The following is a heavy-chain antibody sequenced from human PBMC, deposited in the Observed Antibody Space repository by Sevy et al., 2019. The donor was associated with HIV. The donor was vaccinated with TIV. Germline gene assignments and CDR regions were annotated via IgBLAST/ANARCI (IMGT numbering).Heavy chain of an antibody. CDR3: ARGRVNGYYKGRNWFDP. D-gene: IGHD3-9*01. Sequence: SETQSLTCAVYGGSFSGYYWSWIRQPPGKGLEWIGEINHSGSTNYNPSLKSRVTISVDTSKNQFSLKLSSVTAADTAVYYCARGRVNGYYKGRNWFDPWGQGTLVTVSS. CDR2: INHSGST. CDR1: GGSFSGYY. J-gene: IGHJ5*02. V-gene: IGHV4-34*01.